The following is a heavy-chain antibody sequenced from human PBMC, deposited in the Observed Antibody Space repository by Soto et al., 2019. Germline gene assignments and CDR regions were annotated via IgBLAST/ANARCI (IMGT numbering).Heavy chain of an antibody. Sequence: ASETLSLTCSIYSGSFSGYYWSWIRQLPGKGLEWIGEISQSGNTNYSPSLKSRVSISIDTSKKQFSLNLASVSAADTAVYYCARAPKVSGSSQTRPDFWGQGTLVTVSS. CDR2: ISQSGNT. CDR3: ARAPKVSGSSQTRPDF. V-gene: IGHV4-34*01. CDR1: SGSFSGYY. D-gene: IGHD6-6*01. J-gene: IGHJ4*02.